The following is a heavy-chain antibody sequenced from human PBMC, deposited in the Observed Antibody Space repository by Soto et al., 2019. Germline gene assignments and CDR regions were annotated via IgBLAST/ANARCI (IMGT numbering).Heavy chain of an antibody. Sequence: QVQLVESGEGVVQPGRSLRLSCAASGFTFSSYGMHWVRQAPGKGLEWVAVISYDGSNKYYADSVKGRFTISRDNSKNTLYLQMNSLRAEDTAVYYCAKERYSSSSPDFDYWGQGTLVTVSS. D-gene: IGHD6-6*01. V-gene: IGHV3-30*18. J-gene: IGHJ4*02. CDR2: ISYDGSNK. CDR3: AKERYSSSSPDFDY. CDR1: GFTFSSYG.